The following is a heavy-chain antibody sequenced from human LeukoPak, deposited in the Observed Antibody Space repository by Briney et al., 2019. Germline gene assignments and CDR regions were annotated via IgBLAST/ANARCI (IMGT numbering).Heavy chain of an antibody. CDR2: IYYSGST. J-gene: IGHJ4*02. CDR1: GGSISSSSYY. Sequence: PSETLSLTCTVSGGSISSSSYYWGWIRQPPGKGLEWIGSIYYSGSTYYNPSLKSRVTISVDTSKNQYSLKLSSVTAADTAVYYCARRVAVADFFDYWGQGTLVTVSS. V-gene: IGHV4-39*01. D-gene: IGHD6-19*01. CDR3: ARRVAVADFFDY.